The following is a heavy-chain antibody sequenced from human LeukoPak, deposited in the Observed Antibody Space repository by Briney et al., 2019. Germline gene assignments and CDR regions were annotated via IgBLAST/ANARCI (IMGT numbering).Heavy chain of an antibody. CDR1: GYTFTGYY. Sequence: ASVKDSCKASGYTFTGYYMHWVRQAPGQGLEWMGWINPNSGGTNYAQKFQGWVTMTRDTSISTAYMELSRLRSNDTAVYYCARVSGAYDSSGYYTHWGQGTLVTVSS. D-gene: IGHD3-22*01. CDR3: ARVSGAYDSSGYYTH. V-gene: IGHV1-2*04. J-gene: IGHJ4*02. CDR2: INPNSGGT.